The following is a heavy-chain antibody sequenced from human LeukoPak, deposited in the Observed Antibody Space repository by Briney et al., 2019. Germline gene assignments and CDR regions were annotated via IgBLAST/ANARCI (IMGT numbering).Heavy chain of an antibody. CDR1: GFTFSSYA. CDR2: ISYDGSNK. Sequence: GGSLRLSCAASGFTFSSYAMHWVRQAPGKGLEWVAVISYDGSNKYYADSVKGRFTISRDNSKNTLYLQMNSLRAGDTAVYYCARAPGSSSSWSYFDFWGQGTLVTVSS. V-gene: IGHV3-30-3*01. D-gene: IGHD6-13*01. CDR3: ARAPGSSSSWSYFDF. J-gene: IGHJ4*02.